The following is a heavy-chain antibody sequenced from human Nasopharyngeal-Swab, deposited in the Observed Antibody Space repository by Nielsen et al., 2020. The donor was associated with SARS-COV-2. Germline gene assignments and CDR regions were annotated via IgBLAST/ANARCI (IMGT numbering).Heavy chain of an antibody. V-gene: IGHV3-30*02. D-gene: IGHD3-16*01. CDR2: IRYDGFNQ. Sequence: GGSLRLSCAASGITFSSYGMHWVRQVTGKGLEWVAFIRYDGFNQHYADSVKGRFTISRDSFKNTLYLQLNSLRAEDTAVYYCAKDHKMDSGGGVSYMDVWGKGTTVTVSS. J-gene: IGHJ6*03. CDR1: GITFSSYG. CDR3: AKDHKMDSGGGVSYMDV.